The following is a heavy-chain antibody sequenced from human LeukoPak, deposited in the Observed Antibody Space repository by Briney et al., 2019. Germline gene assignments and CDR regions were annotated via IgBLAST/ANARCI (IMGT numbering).Heavy chain of an antibody. CDR1: GGSFSGYY. D-gene: IGHD3-10*01. V-gene: IGHV4-34*01. Sequence: SETLSLTCAVYGGSFSGYYWSWIRQPPGKGLEWIGEINHSGSTNYNPSLKSRVTISVDTSKNQFSLKLSSVTAADTAVYYCARKNPYGSGSYFDYWGQGTLVTVSS. CDR2: INHSGST. J-gene: IGHJ4*02. CDR3: ARKNPYGSGSYFDY.